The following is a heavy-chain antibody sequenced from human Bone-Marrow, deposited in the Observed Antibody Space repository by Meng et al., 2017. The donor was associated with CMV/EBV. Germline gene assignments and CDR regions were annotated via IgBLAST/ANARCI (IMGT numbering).Heavy chain of an antibody. CDR3: AREGRDSSMTTIYFDY. V-gene: IGHV3-48*04. CDR2: ISSSSSTI. D-gene: IGHD2-21*02. CDR1: GFTFSSYS. J-gene: IGHJ4*02. Sequence: GGPLRLSCAASGFTFSSYSMNWVRQAPGKGLEWVSYISSSSSTIYYADSVKGRFTISRDNAKNSLYLQMNSLRAEDTAVYYCAREGRDSSMTTIYFDYWGQGPLVTVSS.